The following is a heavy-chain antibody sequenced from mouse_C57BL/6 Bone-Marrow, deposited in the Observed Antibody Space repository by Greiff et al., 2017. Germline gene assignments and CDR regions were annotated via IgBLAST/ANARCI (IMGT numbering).Heavy chain of an antibody. CDR3: ARGNDGYRTFAMDY. CDR2: IYPRSGNT. V-gene: IGHV1-81*01. Sequence: QVQLQQSGAELARPGASVKLSCKASGYTFTSYGISWVKQRTGQGLEWIGEIYPRSGNTYYNEKFKGKATLTADKSSSTAYMALRSLTSEDSAVXFCARGNDGYRTFAMDYWGQGTSVTVSS. D-gene: IGHD2-3*01. J-gene: IGHJ4*01. CDR1: GYTFTSYG.